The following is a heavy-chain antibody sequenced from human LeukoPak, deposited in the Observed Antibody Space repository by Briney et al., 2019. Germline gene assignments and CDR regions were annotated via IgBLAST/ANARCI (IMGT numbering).Heavy chain of an antibody. CDR2: INPGNGNT. Sequence: ASVKVSCKASGYTFTGYYMHWVRQASGQGLEWMGWINPGNGNTKYSQEFQGRVTLTSDTSASTAYMELSSLRSEDTAVYYCARSPPYYDILTGYYPLDYWGQGTLVTVSS. V-gene: IGHV1/OR15-3*02. J-gene: IGHJ4*02. D-gene: IGHD3-9*01. CDR3: ARSPPYYDILTGYYPLDY. CDR1: GYTFTGYY.